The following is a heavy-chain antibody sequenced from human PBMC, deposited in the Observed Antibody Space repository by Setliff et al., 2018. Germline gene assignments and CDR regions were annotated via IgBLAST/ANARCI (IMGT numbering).Heavy chain of an antibody. V-gene: IGHV3-7*01. CDR3: VRDPHFDS. CDR1: GFTFGSYW. Sequence: PGGSLRLSCAASGFTFGSYWMTWVRQAPEKGLEWVANIHQDGSERHYVDSVKGRFTISRDNAKNSLFLQMNILEVEDTAVYYCVRDPHFDSWGQGTLVTVSS. CDR2: IHQDGSER. J-gene: IGHJ4*02.